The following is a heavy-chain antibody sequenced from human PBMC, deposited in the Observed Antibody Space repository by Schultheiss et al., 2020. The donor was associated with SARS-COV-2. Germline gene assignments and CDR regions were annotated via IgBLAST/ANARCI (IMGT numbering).Heavy chain of an antibody. CDR2: ISGSGGST. J-gene: IGHJ6*03. CDR3: ARGLGPPYYYYYMDV. V-gene: IGHV3-23*01. D-gene: IGHD3-16*01. CDR1: GFTFSSYA. Sequence: GGSLRLSCAASGFTFSSYAMSWVRQAPGKGLEWVSAISGSGGSTYYADSVKGRFTISRDNSKNTLYLQMNSLRAEDTAVYYCARGLGPPYYYYYMDVWGKGTTVTVSS.